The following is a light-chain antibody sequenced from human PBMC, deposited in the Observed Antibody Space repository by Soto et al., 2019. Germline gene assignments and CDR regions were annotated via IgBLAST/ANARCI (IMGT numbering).Light chain of an antibody. CDR1: QDITHY. Sequence: DIQMTQSPSSLSASVGDRVTFTCQASQDITHYLNWYQHKPGKAPELLIYDASNLETGVPSRFSGSGSGTDFTLTISSLQPEDFATYYCLQDYRYPPWTFGQGTKVEIK. V-gene: IGKV1-33*01. CDR3: LQDYRYPPWT. CDR2: DAS. J-gene: IGKJ1*01.